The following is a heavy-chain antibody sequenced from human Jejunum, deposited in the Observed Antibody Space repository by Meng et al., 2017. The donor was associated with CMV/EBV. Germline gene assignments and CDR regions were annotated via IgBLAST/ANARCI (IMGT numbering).Heavy chain of an antibody. D-gene: IGHD3-22*01. CDR1: YD. V-gene: IGHV3-30*02. Sequence: YDMHWVRQAPGEGLEWVAFTRFDGRHSYNADSVRGRFTSSRDNSKNTLYLQMNRLRAEDTAVYYCAKERRLGSTYYFDSSGYYFDSWGQGSLVTSPQ. CDR2: TRFDGRHS. CDR3: AKERRLGSTYYFDSSGYYFDS. J-gene: IGHJ4*02.